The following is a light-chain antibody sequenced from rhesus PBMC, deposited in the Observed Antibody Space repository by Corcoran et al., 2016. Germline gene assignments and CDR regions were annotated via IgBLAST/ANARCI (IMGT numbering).Light chain of an antibody. Sequence: DIQMTQSPSSLSASVGDTVTITCRASQTISSWLDWYQQKPGKAPNLLIYKASSLQSGFPSRFSGSGSGTDFTLTISSLQPEDFATYYCLQYSSSPWTFGQGTKVEIK. CDR3: LQYSSSPWT. V-gene: IGKV1-22*01. CDR2: KAS. J-gene: IGKJ1*01. CDR1: QTISSW.